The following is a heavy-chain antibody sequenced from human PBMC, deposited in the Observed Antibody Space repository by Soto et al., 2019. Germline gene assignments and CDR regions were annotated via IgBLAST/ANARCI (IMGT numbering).Heavy chain of an antibody. J-gene: IGHJ4*02. CDR2: ISSSSSYI. CDR1: GFTFSSYS. D-gene: IGHD5-18*01. Sequence: EVQLVESGGGLVNPGGSLRLSCAASGFTFSSYSMNWVRQAPGKGLEWVSSISSSSSYIYYADSVKGRFTISRDNAKNSRYLQMNSLRAEDTAVYYCARDQPGYSYGYGLGYWGQGTLVTVSS. V-gene: IGHV3-21*01. CDR3: ARDQPGYSYGYGLGY.